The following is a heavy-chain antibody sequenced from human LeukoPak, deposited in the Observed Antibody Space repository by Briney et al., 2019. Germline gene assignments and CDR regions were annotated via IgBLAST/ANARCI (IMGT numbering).Heavy chain of an antibody. J-gene: IGHJ4*02. V-gene: IGHV4-59*08. Sequence: SGTLSLTCTVSGGSISSYYWSWIRQPPGKGLEWIGYIYYSGSTNYNPSLKSRVTISVDTSKNQFSLKLSSVTAADTAVYYCARVIHGFGEYYFDYWGQGTLVTVSS. CDR1: GGSISSYY. CDR2: IYYSGST. D-gene: IGHD3-10*01. CDR3: ARVIHGFGEYYFDY.